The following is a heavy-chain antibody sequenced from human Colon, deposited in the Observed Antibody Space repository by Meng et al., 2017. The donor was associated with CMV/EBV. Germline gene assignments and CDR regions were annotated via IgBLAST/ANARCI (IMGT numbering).Heavy chain of an antibody. V-gene: IGHV3-7*01. CDR2: IKQDGSEK. J-gene: IGHJ6*02. Sequence: LSCADSGFTFSSYWMSWVRQAPGKGLEWVANIKQDGSEKYYVDSVKGRFTISRDNAKNSLYLQMNSLRAEDTAVYYCARDDYGMDVWGQGTTVTVSS. CDR1: GFTFSSYW. CDR3: ARDDYGMDV.